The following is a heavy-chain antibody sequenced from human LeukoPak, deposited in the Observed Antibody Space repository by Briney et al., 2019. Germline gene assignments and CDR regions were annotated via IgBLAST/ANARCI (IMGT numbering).Heavy chain of an antibody. J-gene: IGHJ6*02. V-gene: IGHV3-9*01. CDR2: ISWNSGSI. CDR1: GFTFDDYA. CDR3: AKAPINSLRTLVDV. Sequence: GRSLRLSCAASGFTFDDYAMHWVRQAPGKGLEWVSGISWNSGSIGYADSVKGRFTISRDNAKNSLYLQMNSLRAEDTALYYCAKAPINSLRTLVDVWGQGTTVTVSS. D-gene: IGHD1/OR15-1a*01.